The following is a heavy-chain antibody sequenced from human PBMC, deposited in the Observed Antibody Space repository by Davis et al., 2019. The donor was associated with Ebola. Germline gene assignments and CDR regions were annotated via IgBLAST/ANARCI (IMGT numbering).Heavy chain of an antibody. J-gene: IGHJ6*02. Sequence: PGGSPRLSCAVSGFTFSNYWMSWVRQAPGKGLEWVANIKQDGTEKYYVDSVKGRFTVSRDNAKNSLYLQMNSLRAEDTAVYYCARDEDFRYHSSGDMDVWGQGTTVTVSS. CDR2: IKQDGTEK. D-gene: IGHD3-10*01. CDR3: ARDEDFRYHSSGDMDV. CDR1: GFTFSNYW. V-gene: IGHV3-7*01.